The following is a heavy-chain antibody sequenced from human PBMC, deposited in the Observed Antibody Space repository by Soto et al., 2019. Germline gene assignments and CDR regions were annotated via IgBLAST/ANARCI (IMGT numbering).Heavy chain of an antibody. Sequence: PGGSLRLSCAASGFTFSSYAMSWVRQAPGKGLEWVSAISGSGGSTYYADSVKGRFTISRDNSKNTLYLQMNSLRAEDTAVYYCATHRHRLNRVYFDYWGQGTLVTVSS. J-gene: IGHJ4*02. CDR3: ATHRHRLNRVYFDY. CDR2: ISGSGGST. V-gene: IGHV3-23*01. D-gene: IGHD2-8*01. CDR1: GFTFSSYA.